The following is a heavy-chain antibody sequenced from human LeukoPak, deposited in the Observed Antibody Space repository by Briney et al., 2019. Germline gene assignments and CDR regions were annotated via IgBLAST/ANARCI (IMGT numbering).Heavy chain of an antibody. J-gene: IGHJ4*02. CDR2: IIPILGIA. CDR1: GGTFSSYA. V-gene: IGHV1-69*04. D-gene: IGHD1-26*01. CDR3: AAGDSSGSYTDY. Sequence: GASVKVSCKASGGTFSSYAISWVRQAPGQGLEWMGRIIPILGIANYAQKFQGRVTITADKSTSTAYMELSSLRSEDTAVYYCAAGDSSGSYTDYWGQGTLVTVSS.